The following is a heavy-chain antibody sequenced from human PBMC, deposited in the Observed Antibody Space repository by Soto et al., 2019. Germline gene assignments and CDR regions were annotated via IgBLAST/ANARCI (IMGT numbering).Heavy chain of an antibody. Sequence: EVQLVESGGGRVKPGGSLRLSCAASGFTFSSYSLNWVRQAPGRGLEWVSSITPSSSYMFYADSVKGRFTISRDYANNSLYLQMNSLRVEDTAVYYCAREGSWRAFDYWGQGTLVTVSS. CDR1: GFTFSSYS. CDR3: AREGSWRAFDY. J-gene: IGHJ4*02. V-gene: IGHV3-21*06. CDR2: ITPSSSYM. D-gene: IGHD6-13*01.